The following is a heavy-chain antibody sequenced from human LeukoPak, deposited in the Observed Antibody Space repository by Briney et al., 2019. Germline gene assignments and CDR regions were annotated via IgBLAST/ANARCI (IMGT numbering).Heavy chain of an antibody. V-gene: IGHV3-23*01. CDR3: ARDQAVVTAMNAFDI. CDR1: GFTFSSYA. J-gene: IGHJ3*02. Sequence: GGSLRLSCAASGFTFSSYAMSWVRQAPGKGLEWVSAISGSGGSTYYADSVKGRFTISRDNAKNSLYLQMNSLTAEDTAVYYCARDQAVVTAMNAFDIWGQGTMVTVSS. CDR2: ISGSGGST. D-gene: IGHD2-21*02.